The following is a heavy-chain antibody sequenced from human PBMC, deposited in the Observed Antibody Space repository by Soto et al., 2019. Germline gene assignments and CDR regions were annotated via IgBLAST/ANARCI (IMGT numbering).Heavy chain of an antibody. Sequence: GGSLRLSCEASGFTFSGYAMSWVRQAPGKELEWLSAISGSGASTYYADSVKGWFTISRDNSKSTLYLQMNSLRADDTALYYCAKDFGGSMPLATFDCWGQGTLVTVSS. D-gene: IGHD3-16*01. J-gene: IGHJ4*02. CDR1: GFTFSGYA. V-gene: IGHV3-23*01. CDR3: AKDFGGSMPLATFDC. CDR2: ISGSGAST.